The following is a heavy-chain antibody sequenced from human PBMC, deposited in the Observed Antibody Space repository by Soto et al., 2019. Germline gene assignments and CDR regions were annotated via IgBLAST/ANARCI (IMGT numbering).Heavy chain of an antibody. Sequence: EVQLVESGGGLVQPGRSLRLSCAASGFTFDDYAMHWVRQAPGKGLEWVSGISWNSGSIGYADSVKGRFTISRDNAKXXXXXXXXXXXXXXXXXXXXXXXXXXXRGRYFDYWGHGTLVTVSS. V-gene: IGHV3-9*01. J-gene: IGHJ4*01. CDR2: ISWNSGSI. CDR3: XXXXXXXRGRYFDY. D-gene: IGHD3-10*01. CDR1: GFTFDDYA.